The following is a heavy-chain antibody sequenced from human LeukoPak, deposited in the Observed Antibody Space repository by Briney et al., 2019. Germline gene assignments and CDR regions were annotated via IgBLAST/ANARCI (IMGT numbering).Heavy chain of an antibody. CDR3: ARDTYYYDSSGYFFDY. Sequence: ASVKVSCKASGYTFASYYIHWVRQAPGQGLEWMGIINPSSGSTSYAQKFQGRVTMTRDTSTSTVYMELSSLRSEDTAVYYCARDTYYYDSSGYFFDYWGQGTLVTVSS. CDR2: INPSSGST. J-gene: IGHJ4*02. CDR1: GYTFASYY. V-gene: IGHV1-46*03. D-gene: IGHD3-22*01.